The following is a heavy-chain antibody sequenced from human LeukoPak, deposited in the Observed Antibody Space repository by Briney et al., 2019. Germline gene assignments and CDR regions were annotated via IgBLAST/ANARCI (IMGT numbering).Heavy chain of an antibody. CDR1: GFTFSSYW. J-gene: IGHJ6*03. Sequence: GGSLRLSCAASGFTFSSYWMHWVRQAPGKGLVWVSRTNSDGRSTNYADSVKGRFTISRDNAKNTLYLQMNSLRAEDTAVYYCTRRKTVTTLFDYYYYMDVWGKGTTVTISS. D-gene: IGHD1-7*01. CDR2: TNSDGRST. V-gene: IGHV3-74*01. CDR3: TRRKTVTTLFDYYYYMDV.